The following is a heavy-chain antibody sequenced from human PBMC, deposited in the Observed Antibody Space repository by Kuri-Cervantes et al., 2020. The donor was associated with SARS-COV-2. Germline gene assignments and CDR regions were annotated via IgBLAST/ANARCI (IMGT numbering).Heavy chain of an antibody. Sequence: SQTLSLTCAVSGGSICSSSYYWGWIRQPPGKGLEWIGSIYYSGSTYYNPSLKSRVTISVDTSKNQFSLKLSSVTAADTAVYYCAREVSSEQLVAFDYWGQGTLVTVSS. V-gene: IGHV4-39*02. CDR1: GGSICSSSYY. CDR2: IYYSGST. D-gene: IGHD6-6*01. CDR3: AREVSSEQLVAFDY. J-gene: IGHJ4*02.